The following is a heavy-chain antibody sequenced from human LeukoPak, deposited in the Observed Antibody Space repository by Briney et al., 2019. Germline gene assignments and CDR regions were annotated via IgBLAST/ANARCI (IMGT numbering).Heavy chain of an antibody. D-gene: IGHD6-19*01. Sequence: SETLSLTCAVYGGSLSGYYWSWIRQPPGKGLEWIGEINHSGRTNYNPSLKSRVTISVDTSKNQFSLKLSSVTAADTAVYYCARVARGWYGCGVDYWGQGTLVTVSS. CDR1: GGSLSGYY. CDR2: INHSGRT. CDR3: ARVARGWYGCGVDY. J-gene: IGHJ4*02. V-gene: IGHV4-34*01.